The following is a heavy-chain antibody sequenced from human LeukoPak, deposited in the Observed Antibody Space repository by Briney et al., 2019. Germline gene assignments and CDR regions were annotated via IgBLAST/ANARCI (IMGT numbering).Heavy chain of an antibody. D-gene: IGHD3-10*01. Sequence: SETLSLTCSVSGGSISSSSYYWGWIRQPPGKGLEWIGSIYYSGSTYYNPSLKNRVTISVDTSKNQFSLKLSSVTAADTAVYYCARLWLGSFYFDYWGQGTLVTVSS. V-gene: IGHV4-39*01. J-gene: IGHJ4*02. CDR2: IYYSGST. CDR1: GGSISSSSYY. CDR3: ARLWLGSFYFDY.